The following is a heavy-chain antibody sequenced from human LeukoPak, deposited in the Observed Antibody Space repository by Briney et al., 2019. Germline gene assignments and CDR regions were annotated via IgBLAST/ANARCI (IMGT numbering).Heavy chain of an antibody. CDR1: GGSFSGYY. CDR2: INHSGST. V-gene: IGHV4-34*01. J-gene: IGHJ5*02. CDR3: ATTSMDIVVVPAAIGQKYNWFDP. Sequence: SETLSLTCAVYGGSFSGYYWSWIRQPPGKGLEWIGEINHSGSTNYNPSLKSRVTISVDTSKNQFSLKLSSVTAADTAVYYCATTSMDIVVVPAAIGQKYNWFDPWGQGTLVTVSS. D-gene: IGHD2-2*02.